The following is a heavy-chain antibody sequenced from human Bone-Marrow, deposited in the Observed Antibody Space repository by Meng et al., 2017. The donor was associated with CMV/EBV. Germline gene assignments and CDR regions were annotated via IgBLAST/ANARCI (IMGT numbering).Heavy chain of an antibody. CDR1: GFPFSDSS. D-gene: IGHD2-2*01. V-gene: IGHV3-11*01. Sequence: ASGFPFSDSSLRWFRQAPGKGLEWVSYLSRSGSTIWYADSVQGRFTISRDNAKNSLYLQMNSLSAEDTAVYYCARTPPAAIGWYFDLWGRGTLVTVSS. CDR2: LSRSGSTI. J-gene: IGHJ2*01. CDR3: ARTPPAAIGWYFDL.